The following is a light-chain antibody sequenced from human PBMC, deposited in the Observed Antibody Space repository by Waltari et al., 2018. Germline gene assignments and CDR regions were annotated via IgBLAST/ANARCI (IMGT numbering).Light chain of an antibody. CDR3: QQSYSTLRYT. J-gene: IGKJ2*01. V-gene: IGKV1-39*01. Sequence: DIQMTQSPSSLSASVGDRVTITCRASQSISSYLNWYQQKPGKAPKLLIYAASSLQSGVPSRFSGSGSATDFTLTISSLQPEDFATYYCQQSYSTLRYTFGQGTKLEIK. CDR2: AAS. CDR1: QSISSY.